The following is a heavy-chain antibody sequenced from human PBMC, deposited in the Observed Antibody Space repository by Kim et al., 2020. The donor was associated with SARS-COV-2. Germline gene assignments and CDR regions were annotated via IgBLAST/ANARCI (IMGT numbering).Heavy chain of an antibody. V-gene: IGHV3-30*07. J-gene: IGHJ4*02. Sequence: DRVKGRFTVSRDNSKNTLYLQMNSLGAEDTAVYYCARGSSNYLLRVFDYWGQGTLVTVSS. D-gene: IGHD1-7*01. CDR3: ARGSSNYLLRVFDY.